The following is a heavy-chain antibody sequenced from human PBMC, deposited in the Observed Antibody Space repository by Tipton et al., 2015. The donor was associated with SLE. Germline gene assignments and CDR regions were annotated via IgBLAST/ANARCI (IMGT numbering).Heavy chain of an antibody. V-gene: IGHV4-4*07. CDR3: AREGDRDYFDF. J-gene: IGHJ4*02. CDR2: IYRSGST. Sequence: TLSLTCTVSGGSIRSYYWSWIRQPAGKGLEWIGRIYRSGSTDYNTSLKSRVTMSVDTSRNRFSLKLTSVTAADAAVYYCAREGDRDYFDFWGQGMLVTVSS. D-gene: IGHD2-21*02. CDR1: GGSIRSYY.